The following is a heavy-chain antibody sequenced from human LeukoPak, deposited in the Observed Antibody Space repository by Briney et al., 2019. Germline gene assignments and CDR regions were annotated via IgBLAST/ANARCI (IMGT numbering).Heavy chain of an antibody. D-gene: IGHD6-13*01. CDR3: ARQTDSSTWSQGRFYFDY. V-gene: IGHV4-39*01. CDR1: GGSVSSSSSY. Sequence: SETLSLTCTVSGGSVSSSSSYWGWIRQPPGKGLEWIGSRYFSGATYYNPSLKSRVTISVDTSKNQFSLNQTSVTAADTALYYCARQTDSSTWSQGRFYFDYWGRGTLVTVSS. CDR2: RYFSGAT. J-gene: IGHJ4*02.